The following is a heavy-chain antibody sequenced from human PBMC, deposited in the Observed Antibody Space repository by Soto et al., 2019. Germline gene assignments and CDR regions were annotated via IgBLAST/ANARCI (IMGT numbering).Heavy chain of an antibody. CDR2: ISSSSSYI. CDR1: GFTFSSYS. Sequence: GSLRLSCAASGFTFSSYSMNWVRQAPGKGLEWVSSISSSSSYIYYADSVKGRFTISRDNAKNSLYLQMNSLRAEDTAVYYCARGLRRSHYYYYYGMDVWGQGTTVTVSS. J-gene: IGHJ6*02. V-gene: IGHV3-21*01. CDR3: ARGLRRSHYYYYYGMDV. D-gene: IGHD3-3*01.